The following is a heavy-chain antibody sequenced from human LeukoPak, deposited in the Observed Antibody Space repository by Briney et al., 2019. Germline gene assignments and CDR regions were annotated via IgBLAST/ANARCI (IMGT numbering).Heavy chain of an antibody. CDR3: ARRSPYYDSSGYYLDY. J-gene: IGHJ4*02. CDR2: LSGSGGST. CDR1: GLTLSSYA. D-gene: IGHD3-22*01. Sequence: GGSLTLSCAASGLTLSSYAKIWVWQAPGTGLGLVSALSGSGGSTYYADSVKGRFTISRDNSKNTLYLQMNSLRAEDTAVYYCARRSPYYDSSGYYLDYWGQGTLVTVSS. V-gene: IGHV3-23*01.